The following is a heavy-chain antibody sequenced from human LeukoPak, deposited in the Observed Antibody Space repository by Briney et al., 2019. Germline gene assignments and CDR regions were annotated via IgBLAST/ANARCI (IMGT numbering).Heavy chain of an antibody. Sequence: GGSLRLSCAASGLTFSSYAMRCVRQAPGKGLEWVAVISGSGGTTYYADSVKGRFTIFRDNSQNTVDLQMETLRAEHTGLYFCAKDLHNWNSVGVHCVQGTLVTVSS. CDR3: AKDLHNWNSVGVH. V-gene: IGHV3-23*01. CDR2: ISGSGGTT. CDR1: GLTFSSYA. D-gene: IGHD1-7*01. J-gene: IGHJ4*02.